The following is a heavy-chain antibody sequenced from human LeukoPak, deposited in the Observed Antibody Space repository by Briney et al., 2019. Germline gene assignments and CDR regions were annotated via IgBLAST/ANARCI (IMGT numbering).Heavy chain of an antibody. D-gene: IGHD2-2*01. V-gene: IGHV4-39*01. J-gene: IGHJ4*02. CDR2: IYYSGST. Sequence: SETLSLTCTVSGGSISSSSYYWGWIRQPPGKGLEWIGSIYYSGSTYYNPSLKSRVTISVDTSKNQFSLKPSSVTAADTAVYYCARHDPGYCSSTSCPDYWGQGTLVTVSS. CDR1: GGSISSSSYY. CDR3: ARHDPGYCSSTSCPDY.